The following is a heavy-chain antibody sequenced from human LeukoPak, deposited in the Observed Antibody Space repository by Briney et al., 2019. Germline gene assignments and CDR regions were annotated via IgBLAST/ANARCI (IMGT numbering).Heavy chain of an antibody. Sequence: GGSLRLSCAASGFTFSSYAMSWVRQAPGKGLEWVSAISGSGGSTYYADSVKGRFTISRDNSKNTLYLQMNSLRAENTAVYYCARAQWLDSFDYWGQGTLVTVSS. CDR3: ARAQWLDSFDY. J-gene: IGHJ4*02. CDR1: GFTFSSYA. CDR2: ISGSGGST. D-gene: IGHD6-19*01. V-gene: IGHV3-23*01.